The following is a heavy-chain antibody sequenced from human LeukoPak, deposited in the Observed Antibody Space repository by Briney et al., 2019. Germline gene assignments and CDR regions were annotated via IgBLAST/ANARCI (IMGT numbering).Heavy chain of an antibody. CDR1: GGSISSYY. CDR2: IYSSGST. CDR3: ARRDWNYWYFDL. J-gene: IGHJ2*01. Sequence: PSETLSLTCTVSGGSISSYYWSWIRQPAGKGLEWIGRIYSSGSTNYNPSLNSRVTMSVDTSKNQFSLKLSSVTAADTAVYYCARRDWNYWYFDLWGRGTPVTVSA. D-gene: IGHD1-1*01. V-gene: IGHV4-4*07.